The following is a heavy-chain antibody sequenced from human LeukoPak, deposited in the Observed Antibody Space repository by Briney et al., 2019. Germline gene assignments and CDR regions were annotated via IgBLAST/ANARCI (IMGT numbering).Heavy chain of an antibody. Sequence: AGGSLRLSCAASGFTFRSDWMHWVRQAPGKGLVWVAVIWYDGSDKYYADSVKGRFTISRDNSKNTLYLQMNSLRAEDTAVYYCARDVGVPLTGYSNDAFDIWGQGTMVTVSS. V-gene: IGHV3-33*08. CDR2: IWYDGSDK. CDR1: GFTFRSDW. D-gene: IGHD3-9*01. J-gene: IGHJ3*02. CDR3: ARDVGVPLTGYSNDAFDI.